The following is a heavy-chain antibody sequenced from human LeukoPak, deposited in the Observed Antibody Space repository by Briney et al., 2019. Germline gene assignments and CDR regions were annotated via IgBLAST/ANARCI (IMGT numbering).Heavy chain of an antibody. CDR3: ARVMGGYNYYYYMVV. CDR2: IYYSGST. CDR1: GGSMSSYY. Sequence: SETLSLTCSVSGGSMSSYYWSWIRQPPGKGLEWIGYIYYSGSTNYNPSLKSRVTISVDTSKGQFSLKLSSVTAADTAVYYCARVMGGYNYYYYMVVWGKGTTVTVSS. V-gene: IGHV4-59*01. D-gene: IGHD5-12*01. J-gene: IGHJ6*03.